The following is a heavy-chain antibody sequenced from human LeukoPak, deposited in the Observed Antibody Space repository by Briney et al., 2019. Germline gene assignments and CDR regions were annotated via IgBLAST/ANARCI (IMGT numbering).Heavy chain of an antibody. J-gene: IGHJ3*02. CDR2: IYDSGST. CDR3: AREGEGIYDFLTGRKGAAFDM. CDR1: GGSISSYY. V-gene: IGHV4-59*01. D-gene: IGHD3-9*01. Sequence: SETLSLTCTVSGGSISSYYWSWIRQPPGKGLELIGYIYDSGSTNYNASLKSRVTISVDTSNNQFSLRLSSVTAADTAVYYCAREGEGIYDFLTGRKGAAFDMWGQGTMVTVSS.